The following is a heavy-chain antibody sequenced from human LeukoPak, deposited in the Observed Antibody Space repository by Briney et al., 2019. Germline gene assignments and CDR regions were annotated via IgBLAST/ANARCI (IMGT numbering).Heavy chain of an antibody. CDR1: GYSFTGYY. D-gene: IGHD2-2*01. J-gene: IGHJ4*02. CDR3: VRDRTKYCSSTSCRLDY. V-gene: IGHV1-2*02. CDR2: INPYSGGT. Sequence: ASVKVSCKSSGYSFTGYYMHWVRQPPRQGLEWMGWINPYSGGTNYAQKFQGRVTMTRDTSISTAYMELSRLRSDDTAVYYCVRDRTKYCSSTSCRLDYWGQGTLVTVSS.